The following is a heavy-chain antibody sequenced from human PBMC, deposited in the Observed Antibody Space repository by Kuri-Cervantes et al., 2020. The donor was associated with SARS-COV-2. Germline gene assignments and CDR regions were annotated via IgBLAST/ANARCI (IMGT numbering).Heavy chain of an antibody. CDR2: IIPILGTA. D-gene: IGHD3-3*01. J-gene: IGHJ4*02. CDR1: GGTFSSYA. Sequence: TCKASGGTFSSYAISWVRQAPGQGLEWMGRIIPILGTANYAQKFQGRVTITADKSTSTAYMELSSLRSEDTAVYYCARDKRPYDFWSGYYTGGWGGYFDYWGQGTLVTVSS. V-gene: IGHV1-69*04. CDR3: ARDKRPYDFWSGYYTGGWGGYFDY.